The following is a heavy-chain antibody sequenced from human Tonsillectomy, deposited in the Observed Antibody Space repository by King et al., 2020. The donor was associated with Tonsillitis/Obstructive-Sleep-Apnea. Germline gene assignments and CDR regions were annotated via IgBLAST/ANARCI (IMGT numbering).Heavy chain of an antibody. Sequence: EVQLVDSGGGLEQPGGSLRLSCVASGFTFSSYAMSWVRQAPGKGLECVSGIRGRGGSTYYADSEKGRFTISRDNSKNTLYLQMNSLRAEDTAVYYCAKLGNLEWLGYYYYMDVWGKGTTVTVSS. CDR1: GFTFSSYA. V-gene: IGHV3-23*04. D-gene: IGHD3-3*01. CDR3: AKLGNLEWLGYYYYMDV. CDR2: IRGRGGST. J-gene: IGHJ6*03.